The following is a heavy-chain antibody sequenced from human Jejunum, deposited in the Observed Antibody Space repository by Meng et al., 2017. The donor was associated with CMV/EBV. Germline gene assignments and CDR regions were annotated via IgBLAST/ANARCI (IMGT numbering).Heavy chain of an antibody. Sequence: CAASGFTVVHYGMSWGRQAPGKGLEYVSAITWNGGSTDYADSVKGRFTISRDNAKNSLYLQMNSLRAEDTALYYCARDIVDNEDGVWGQGTTVTVSS. CDR1: GFTVVHYG. CDR3: ARDIVDNEDGV. V-gene: IGHV3-20*04. D-gene: IGHD5-12*01. CDR2: ITWNGGST. J-gene: IGHJ6*02.